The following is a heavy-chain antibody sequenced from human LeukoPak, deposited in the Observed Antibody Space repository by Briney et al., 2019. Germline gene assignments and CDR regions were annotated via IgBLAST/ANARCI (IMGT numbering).Heavy chain of an antibody. D-gene: IGHD1-26*01. Sequence: SETLSLTCAVYGGSFSGYYWSWIRQPPGKGLEWIGEINHSGGTNYNPSLKSRVTISVDTSKNQFSLKLSSVTAADTAVYYCARGEQEMDVWGKGTTVTVSS. CDR2: INHSGGT. J-gene: IGHJ6*04. V-gene: IGHV4-34*01. CDR1: GGSFSGYY. CDR3: ARGEQEMDV.